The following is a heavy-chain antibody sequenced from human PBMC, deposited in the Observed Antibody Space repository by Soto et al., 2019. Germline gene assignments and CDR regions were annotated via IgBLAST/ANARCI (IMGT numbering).Heavy chain of an antibody. CDR2: ISVTSIST. Sequence: EVHLLQSGGGLVQPGGSLRLSCAVSGLTFSDYPMDWVRQAPGKGLEWISRISVTSISTYYADSVKGRLTITRDKSNNSLYLEMGVVRGEDTAVYYCAKPQSGSYYAAFDVWGQGTRVTVSA. J-gene: IGHJ3*01. D-gene: IGHD1-26*01. V-gene: IGHV3-23*01. CDR3: AKPQSGSYYAAFDV. CDR1: GLTFSDYP.